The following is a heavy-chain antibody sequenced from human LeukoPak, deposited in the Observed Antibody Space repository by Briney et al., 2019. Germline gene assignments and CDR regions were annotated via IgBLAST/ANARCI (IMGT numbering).Heavy chain of an antibody. J-gene: IGHJ3*02. V-gene: IGHV4-59*01. D-gene: IGHD3-16*01. CDR1: GGSISSYY. CDR3: ARVTSGGNFDI. Sequence: PSETLSLICTVSGGSISSYYWSWIRQPPGKGLEWIGYIYYSGSTNYNPSLKSRVTISVDTSKNQFSLKLSSVTAADTAVYYCARVTSGGNFDIWGQGTMVTVSS. CDR2: IYYSGST.